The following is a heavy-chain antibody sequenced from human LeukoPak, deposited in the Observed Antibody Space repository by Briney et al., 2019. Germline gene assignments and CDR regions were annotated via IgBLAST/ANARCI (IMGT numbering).Heavy chain of an antibody. CDR3: AKDLTGRDIVVVPA. D-gene: IGHD2-2*01. CDR2: ISYDGSNK. Sequence: GGSLRLSCAASGFTFSSYGMDWVRQAPGKGLEWVAVISYDGSNKYYADSVKGRFTISRDNSKNTLYLQMNSLRAEDTAVYYCAKDLTGRDIVVVPAWGQGTLVTVSS. CDR1: GFTFSSYG. V-gene: IGHV3-30*18. J-gene: IGHJ5*02.